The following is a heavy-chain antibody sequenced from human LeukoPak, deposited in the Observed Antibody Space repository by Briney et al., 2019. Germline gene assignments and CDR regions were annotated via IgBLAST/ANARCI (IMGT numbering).Heavy chain of an antibody. Sequence: PSETLSLTCIVSGGSLNSPNYYWGWIRQPPGKGLEWIGTIYYSGTTYYNPSLKSRLTISVDTSKNQFSLKLTPVTAADTAVYYCARHDYYGSLNWFDPWGQGTLITVSS. J-gene: IGHJ5*02. CDR2: IYYSGTT. CDR3: ARHDYYGSLNWFDP. V-gene: IGHV4-39*01. CDR1: GGSLNSPNYY. D-gene: IGHD3-10*01.